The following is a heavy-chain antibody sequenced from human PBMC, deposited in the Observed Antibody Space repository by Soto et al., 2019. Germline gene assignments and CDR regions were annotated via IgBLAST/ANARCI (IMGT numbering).Heavy chain of an antibody. J-gene: IGHJ4*02. CDR3: ARGSAVAGHDY. Sequence: QVQLVQSGAEVKKPGASVKVSCKASGYTFTSYGISWVRQAPGQGLEWMGWISGYNGNTNDAQNLKGRVTMTTDTSTSTDYMELRSLRSDDTAVYYWARGSAVAGHDYWGQGTLVTVSS. V-gene: IGHV1-18*01. CDR1: GYTFTSYG. D-gene: IGHD6-19*01. CDR2: ISGYNGNT.